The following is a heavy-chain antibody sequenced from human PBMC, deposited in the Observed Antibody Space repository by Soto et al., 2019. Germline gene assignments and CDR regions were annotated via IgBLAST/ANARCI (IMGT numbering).Heavy chain of an antibody. J-gene: IGHJ3*02. CDR1: GYSFTTYW. V-gene: IGHV5-51*01. CDR2: IYPGDSDT. Sequence: GESLKISCEASGYSFTTYWIGWVRQMPGKGLEWMGIIYPGDSDTRYSPSFQGQVTISADKSITTAYLQWSSLKASDTAMYYCARVAQTTGAFDIRGQGTMVTVSS. D-gene: IGHD2-8*02. CDR3: ARVAQTTGAFDI.